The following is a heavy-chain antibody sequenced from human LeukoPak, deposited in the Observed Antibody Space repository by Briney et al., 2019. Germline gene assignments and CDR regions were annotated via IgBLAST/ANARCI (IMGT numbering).Heavy chain of an antibody. J-gene: IGHJ6*03. D-gene: IGHD2/OR15-2a*01. CDR1: GGSFSDFH. CDR2: INHN. Sequence: SETLSLTCAVYGGSFSDFHWTWIRQSPGKGLEWSGEINHNNYNPSLKSPLTISLDTSNNQFSLDLTSVTAADTAVYYCARGRRAFYETRGSRFYYYMDVWGKGTTVIVSS. CDR3: ARGRRAFYETRGSRFYYYMDV. V-gene: IGHV4-34*01.